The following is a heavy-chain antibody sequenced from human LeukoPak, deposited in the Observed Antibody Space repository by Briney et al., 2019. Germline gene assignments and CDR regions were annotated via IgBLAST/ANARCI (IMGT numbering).Heavy chain of an antibody. CDR3: ARERLDIVATNPFDY. CDR2: IIPIFGTA. CDR1: GGTFSSYA. D-gene: IGHD5-12*01. V-gene: IGHV1-69*01. J-gene: IGHJ4*02. Sequence: ASVKVSCKASGGTFSSYAISWVRQAPGQGLEWMGGIIPIFGTANYAQKFQGRVTITADESTSTAYMELSSLRSDDTAVYYCARERLDIVATNPFDYWGQGTLVTVSS.